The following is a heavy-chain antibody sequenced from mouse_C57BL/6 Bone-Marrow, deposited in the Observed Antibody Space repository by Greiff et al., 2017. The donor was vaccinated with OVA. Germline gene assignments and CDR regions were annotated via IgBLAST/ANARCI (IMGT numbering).Heavy chain of an antibody. V-gene: IGHV1-4*01. CDR3: ARSRVYYGNYGAMDY. Sequence: QVQLQQSGAELARPGASVKMSCKASGYTFTSYTMHWVKQRPGQGLEWIGYINPSSGYTKYNQKFKDKATLTADKSSSTAYRQLSSLTSEDSAVYYCARSRVYYGNYGAMDYWGQGTLVTVSS. J-gene: IGHJ4*01. CDR2: INPSSGYT. D-gene: IGHD2-1*01. CDR1: GYTFTSYT.